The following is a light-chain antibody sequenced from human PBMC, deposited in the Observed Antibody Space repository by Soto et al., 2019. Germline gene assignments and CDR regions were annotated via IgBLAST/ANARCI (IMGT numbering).Light chain of an antibody. CDR2: KAS. CDR3: KQYNYYPN. CDR1: QSISSW. Sequence: DIQINQSPSSPSASVGYRVNITCRASQSISSWLALYQQKPGKDPKLLIYKASSLESGFPSRFSGSGSGTEFTLTISSLQPDDFATYYCKQYNYYPNFGKGTRLEIK. J-gene: IGKJ5*01. V-gene: IGKV1-5*03.